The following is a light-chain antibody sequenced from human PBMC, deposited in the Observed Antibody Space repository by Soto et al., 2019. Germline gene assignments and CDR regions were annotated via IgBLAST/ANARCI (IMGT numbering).Light chain of an antibody. CDR2: KVS. J-gene: IGKJ1*01. CDR3: MQGSHWPPWT. Sequence: DVVMTQSPLSLPVTLGQPASISCRSSQSLVDSDGDTYLSWFHQRPGQSPRRLFYKVSNRDSGVPDRLSGSGSGTDFTLRISRVEAADVGVYYCMQGSHWPPWTFGQGTKVEVK. CDR1: QSLVDSDGDTY. V-gene: IGKV2-30*01.